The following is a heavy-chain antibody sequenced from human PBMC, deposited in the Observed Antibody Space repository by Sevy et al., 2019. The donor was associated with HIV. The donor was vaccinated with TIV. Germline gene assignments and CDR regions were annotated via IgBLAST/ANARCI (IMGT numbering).Heavy chain of an antibody. Sequence: ASVKVSCKASGYTFTSYYMHWVRQAPGQGLEWMGIINPSGGSTSYAQKFQGRVTMTRDTSTSTVYMELSSLRSEDTAVYYCAREVPGYSYGSLGHFDYWGQGTLVTVSS. J-gene: IGHJ4*02. D-gene: IGHD5-18*01. CDR2: INPSGGST. CDR3: AREVPGYSYGSLGHFDY. V-gene: IGHV1-46*03. CDR1: GYTFTSYY.